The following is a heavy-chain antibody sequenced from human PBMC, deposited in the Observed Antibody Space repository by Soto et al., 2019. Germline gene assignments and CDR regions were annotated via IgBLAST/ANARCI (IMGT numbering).Heavy chain of an antibody. CDR1: GGTFSSYA. J-gene: IGHJ4*02. CDR3: ARVVSSGYYYTAFDY. CDR2: IIPIFGTA. D-gene: IGHD3-22*01. V-gene: IGHV1-69*01. Sequence: QVQLVQSGAEVKKPGSSVKVSCKASGGTFSSYAISWVRQAPGQGREWMGGIIPIFGTANYAQKFQGRVTITADESTSTAHMEMSSLRSEDTAVYYCARVVSSGYYYTAFDYWGQGTLVTVSS.